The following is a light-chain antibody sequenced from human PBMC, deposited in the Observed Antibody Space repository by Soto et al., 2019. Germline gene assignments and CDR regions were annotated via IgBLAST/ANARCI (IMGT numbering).Light chain of an antibody. CDR2: GAS. CDR3: QQYNNWPLT. V-gene: IGKV3-15*01. J-gene: IGKJ4*01. CDR1: QSVRST. Sequence: EIVMTQSPATLSVSPGERATLSCSASQSVRSTLAWYQQKPGQAPRLLIYGASTRATDIPARFSGSGSGTDFTLTISSLQSEDVAVYHCQQYNNWPLTFGGGTKVEIK.